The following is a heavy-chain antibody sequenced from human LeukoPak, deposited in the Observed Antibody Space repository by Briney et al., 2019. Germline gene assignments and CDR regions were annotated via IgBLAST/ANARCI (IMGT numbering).Heavy chain of an antibody. V-gene: IGHV7-4-1*02. D-gene: IGHD4/OR15-4a*01. J-gene: IGHJ6*02. CDR1: GYTFTSYA. CDR2: INTNTGNP. CDR3: ARARGQLHYGGAYYYYYGMDV. Sequence: ASVKVSCKASGYTFTSYAMNWVRQAPGQGLEWMGWINTNTGNPTYAQGFTGRFVFSLDTSVSTAYLQISSLKAEDTAVYYCARARGQLHYGGAYYYYYGMDVWGQGTTVTVSS.